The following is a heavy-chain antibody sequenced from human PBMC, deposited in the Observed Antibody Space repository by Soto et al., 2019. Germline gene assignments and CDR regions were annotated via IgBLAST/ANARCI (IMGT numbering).Heavy chain of an antibody. V-gene: IGHV1-69*02. CDR1: GGTFSSYT. J-gene: IGHJ4*02. CDR3: ARSRYYGSWSYAF. CDR2: IIPILGIA. D-gene: IGHD3-10*01. Sequence: QVQLVQSGAEVKKPGSSVKVSCKASGGTFSSYTISWVRQAPGQGLEWMGRIIPILGIANYAQKFQGRVTITADKSTSTAYMELSSLRSEDTAVYYCARSRYYGSWSYAFWGQGTLFTVSS.